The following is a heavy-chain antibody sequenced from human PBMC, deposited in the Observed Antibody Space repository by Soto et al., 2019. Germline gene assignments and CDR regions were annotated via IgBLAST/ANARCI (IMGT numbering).Heavy chain of an antibody. CDR1: GGSISSNNYY. D-gene: IGHD2-15*01. CDR2: IYYSGTT. J-gene: IGHJ4*02. CDR3: ARHRILTTTVY. V-gene: IGHV4-39*01. Sequence: SETLSLTCTVSGGSISSNNYYWGWIRQPPRKGLEWIGSIYYSGTTYYNPSLKNRLTISVDTSKNQFSLKLSSVTAADTAVYYCARHRILTTTVYWGQGTLVTVSS.